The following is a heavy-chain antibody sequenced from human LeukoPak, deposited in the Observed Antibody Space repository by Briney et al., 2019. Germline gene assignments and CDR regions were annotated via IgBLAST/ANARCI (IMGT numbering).Heavy chain of an antibody. CDR1: GLSFNTYS. D-gene: IGHD2-8*02. J-gene: IGHJ3*02. CDR3: ARDSTGWQADSFDI. Sequence: PGGSLRLSCAASGLSFNTYSMNWVRQAPGKGLEWVADIKQDGGETYYADFVRGRFTISRDNGKNSLYLQMNSLRVEDTAVCFCARDSTGWQADSFDIWGQGTKVTVSA. CDR2: IKQDGGET. V-gene: IGHV3-7*01.